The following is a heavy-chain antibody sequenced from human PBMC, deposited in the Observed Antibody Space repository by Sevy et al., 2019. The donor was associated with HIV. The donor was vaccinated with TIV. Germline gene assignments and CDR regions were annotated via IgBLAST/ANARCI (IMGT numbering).Heavy chain of an antibody. Sequence: GGSLRLSCAASGFTFSSFGMNWVRQAPGKGLAWISYISHSTNTRLYAASVTGRFSISRDNARNSLYLQMNSLRAEDTAVYYCARESYFYDTTTFPENDYWGRGTLVTVSS. J-gene: IGHJ4*02. D-gene: IGHD3-22*01. CDR1: GFTFSSFG. CDR3: ARESYFYDTTTFPENDY. V-gene: IGHV3-48*01. CDR2: ISHSTNTR.